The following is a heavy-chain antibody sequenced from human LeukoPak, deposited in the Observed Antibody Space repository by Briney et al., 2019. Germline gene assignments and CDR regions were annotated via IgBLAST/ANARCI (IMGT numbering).Heavy chain of an antibody. J-gene: IGHJ4*02. CDR1: GLTFSTYA. D-gene: IGHD1-26*01. CDR2: ISGSGGGT. CDR3: SKRGAYYFDY. Sequence: GDSLRLSCAASGLTFSTYAMSWVRQAPGKGLEWVSSISGSGGGTYYADSVKGRFTISRDNSKNSLFLQMNNLRAEDTAVYYCSKRGAYYFDYWGQGTLVTVSS. V-gene: IGHV3-23*01.